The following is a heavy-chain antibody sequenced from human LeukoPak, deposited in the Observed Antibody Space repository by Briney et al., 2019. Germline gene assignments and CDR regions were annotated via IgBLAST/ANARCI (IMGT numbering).Heavy chain of an antibody. D-gene: IGHD3-16*02. J-gene: IGHJ4*02. Sequence: ASVKVSCKASGGTCSSYAISWVRQAPGQGLVWMGGIIPIFGTANYAQKFQGRVTITADESTSTAYMELSSLRSEDTAVYYCARDRMGGYRKPPGDWGQGTLVTVSS. V-gene: IGHV1-69*13. CDR2: IIPIFGTA. CDR1: GGTCSSYA. CDR3: ARDRMGGYRKPPGD.